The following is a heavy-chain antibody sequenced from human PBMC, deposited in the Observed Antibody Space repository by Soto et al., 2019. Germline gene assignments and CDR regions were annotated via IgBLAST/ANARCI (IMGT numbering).Heavy chain of an antibody. CDR2: ISVNNDHT. CDR1: GYTFTTYF. J-gene: IGHJ5*02. D-gene: IGHD1-26*01. CDR3: ASSRPIGAYVS. V-gene: IGHV1-18*01. Sequence: QVQLVQSGAEVEKPGASVKVSCKTSGYTFTTYFISWVRQAPGQGLEWMGWISVNNDHTNYALKFQGRVTMTTDTSTSTAYMERRRLRSDDTAVYYCASSRPIGAYVSWGQGTLVTVSS.